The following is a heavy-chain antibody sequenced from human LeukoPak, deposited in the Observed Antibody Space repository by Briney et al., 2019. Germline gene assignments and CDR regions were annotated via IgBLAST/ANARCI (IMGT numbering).Heavy chain of an antibody. V-gene: IGHV3-48*04. Sequence: PGGSLRLSCAASGFNFNTYTMNWVRQAPGQGLEWVSYISSGSSSVYYADSVKGRFTISRDNAKNSLYLQMNSLRAEDTAVYYCARPVDYNAGDYWGQETLVTVSS. J-gene: IGHJ4*02. CDR1: GFNFNTYT. CDR3: ARPVDYNAGDY. D-gene: IGHD5-12*01. CDR2: ISSGSSSV.